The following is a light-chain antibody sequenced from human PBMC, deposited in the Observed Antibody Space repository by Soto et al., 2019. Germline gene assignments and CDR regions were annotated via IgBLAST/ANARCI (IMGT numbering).Light chain of an antibody. CDR3: SSYTSSSTLYV. Sequence: QTVVTQPASVSGSPGQSITISCTGTSSDVAGYNYVSWYQHHPGKAPKLMIYEVTNRPSGVSNRFSGSKSGNTASLIISGLQAEDEADYYCSSYTSSSTLYVFGTGTKLTVL. CDR2: EVT. CDR1: SSDVAGYNY. J-gene: IGLJ1*01. V-gene: IGLV2-14*01.